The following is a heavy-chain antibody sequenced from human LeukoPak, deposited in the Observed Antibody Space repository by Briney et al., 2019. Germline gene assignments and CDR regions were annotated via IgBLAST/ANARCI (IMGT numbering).Heavy chain of an antibody. J-gene: IGHJ4*02. CDR2: MNPNSGNT. CDR3: ARSPRIAAAGPGNDY. Sequence: AASVKVSCKASGYTFTSYDINWVRQATGQGLEWMGWMNPNSGNTGYAQKFQGRVTMTRDTSISTAYMELSRLRSDDTAVYYCARSPRIAAAGPGNDYWGQGTLVTVSS. D-gene: IGHD6-13*01. V-gene: IGHV1-8*01. CDR1: GYTFTSYD.